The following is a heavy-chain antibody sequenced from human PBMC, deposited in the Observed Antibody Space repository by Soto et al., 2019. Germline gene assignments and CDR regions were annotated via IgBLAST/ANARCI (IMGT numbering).Heavy chain of an antibody. CDR1: GYTFTSYG. CDR3: ARSYCSGGSCSKPKYYFDL. CDR2: ISAYNGNT. J-gene: IGHJ2*01. V-gene: IGHV1-18*01. D-gene: IGHD2-15*01. Sequence: ASVKVSCKASGYTFTSYGISWVRQAPGQGLEWMGWISAYNGNTNYAQKLQGRVTMTTDTSTSTAYMELRSLRSDDTAVYYCARSYCSGGSCSKPKYYFDLWGRGTLVTVSS.